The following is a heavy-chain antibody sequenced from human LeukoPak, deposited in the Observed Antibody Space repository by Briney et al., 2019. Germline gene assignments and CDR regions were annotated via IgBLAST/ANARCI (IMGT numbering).Heavy chain of an antibody. Sequence: SGPTLVNPTQTLTLTCTFSGFSLSTSGMCVSWIRQPPGKALEWLARIDWDDDKYYSTSLKTRLTISKDTSKNQVVLTMTNMDPVDTATYYCARIYYDSSGYREPFDYWGQGTLVTVSS. CDR2: IDWDDDK. D-gene: IGHD3-22*01. CDR1: GFSLSTSGMC. J-gene: IGHJ4*02. CDR3: ARIYYDSSGYREPFDY. V-gene: IGHV2-70*11.